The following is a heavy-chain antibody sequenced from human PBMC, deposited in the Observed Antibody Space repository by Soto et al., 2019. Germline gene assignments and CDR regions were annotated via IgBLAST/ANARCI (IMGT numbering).Heavy chain of an antibody. J-gene: IGHJ6*02. D-gene: IGHD5-18*01. CDR3: ARGRGYSYRTCMDV. Sequence: EVQLVESGGGLVQPGGSLRLSCAASGFTFSSYSMNWVRQAPGKGLEWVSYISSSSSTIYYADSVKGRFTISRDNAKNSLYLQMNRLRDEDTAVYYCARGRGYSYRTCMDVWGQGTTVTVSS. CDR2: ISSSSSTI. CDR1: GFTFSSYS. V-gene: IGHV3-48*02.